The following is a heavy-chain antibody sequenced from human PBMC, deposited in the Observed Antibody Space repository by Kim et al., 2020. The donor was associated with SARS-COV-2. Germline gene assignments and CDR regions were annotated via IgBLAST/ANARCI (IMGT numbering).Heavy chain of an antibody. J-gene: IGHJ4*02. CDR3: ARTLATIGGPESGSYNY. D-gene: IGHD1-26*01. CDR2: ISYDGSNK. V-gene: IGHV3-30*04. CDR1: GFTFSSYA. Sequence: GGSLRLSCAASGFTFSSYAMHWVRQAPGTGLEWVAVISYDGSNKYYADSVKGRFTISRDNSKNTLYLQMNSLRAEDTAVYYCARTLATIGGPESGSYNYWGQGTLVNVSS.